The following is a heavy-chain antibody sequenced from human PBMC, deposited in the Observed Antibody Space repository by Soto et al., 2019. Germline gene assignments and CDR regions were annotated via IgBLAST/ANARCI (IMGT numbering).Heavy chain of an antibody. CDR2: IIPIFGTA. CDR3: AAPGIAVAGSVDTYYFDY. Sequence: SVKVSCKASGGTFSSYAISWVRQAPGQGLEWMGGIIPIFGTANYAQKFQGRVTITADESTSTAYMELSSLRSEDTAVYYCAAPGIAVAGSVDTYYFDYWGQGTLVTVSS. D-gene: IGHD6-19*01. J-gene: IGHJ4*02. V-gene: IGHV1-69*13. CDR1: GGTFSSYA.